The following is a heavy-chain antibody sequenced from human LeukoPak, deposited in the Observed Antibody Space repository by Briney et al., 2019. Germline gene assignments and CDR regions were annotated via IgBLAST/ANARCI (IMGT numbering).Heavy chain of an antibody. D-gene: IGHD3-3*01. CDR1: GGSISSGSYY. Sequence: SETLSLTCTVSGGSISSGSYYWSWIRQPAGKELEWIGRIYTSGSTNYNPSLKSRVTISVDTSKNQFPLKLSSVTAADTAVYYCARSRAYSYYDFWSGSPTLDYWGQGTLVTVSS. V-gene: IGHV4-61*02. CDR3: ARSRAYSYYDFWSGSPTLDY. CDR2: IYTSGST. J-gene: IGHJ4*02.